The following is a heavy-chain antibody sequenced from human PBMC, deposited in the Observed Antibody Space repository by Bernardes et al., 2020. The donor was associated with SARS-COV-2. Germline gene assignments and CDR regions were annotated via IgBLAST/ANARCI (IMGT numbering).Heavy chain of an antibody. CDR1: GFTFSTFA. CDR3: AKGGFRYCSSNSCAYYGMDV. CDR2: ISGSGDDT. D-gene: IGHD2-2*01. V-gene: IGHV3-23*01. Sequence: GGSLRLSCAASGFTFSTFAMSWVRQAPGKGLEWVSAISGSGDDTYYADSVKGRFTISRDNSRNMLYLQMNSLRPEDTAVYYCAKGGFRYCSSNSCAYYGMDVWGQGTTVTVSS. J-gene: IGHJ6*02.